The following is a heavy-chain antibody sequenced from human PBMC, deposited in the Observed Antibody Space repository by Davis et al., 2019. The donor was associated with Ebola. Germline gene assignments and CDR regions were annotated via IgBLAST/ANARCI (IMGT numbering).Heavy chain of an antibody. CDR1: GFTFNTFW. CDR2: INSDGSSA. V-gene: IGHV3-74*01. D-gene: IGHD6-6*01. J-gene: IGHJ4*02. Sequence: PGGSLRLSCAASGFTFNTFWMHWVRQVPGKGLVWVSRINSDGSSASYADSVKGRFTISRDNAKNTVFLQMNSLGVEDTAVYYCARFSRGSIESYWGQGTLVTVSS. CDR3: ARFSRGSIESY.